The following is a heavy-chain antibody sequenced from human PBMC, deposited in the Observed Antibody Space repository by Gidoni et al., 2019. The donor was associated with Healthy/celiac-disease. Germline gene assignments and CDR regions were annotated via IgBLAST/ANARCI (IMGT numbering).Heavy chain of an antibody. D-gene: IGHD4-17*01. CDR3: AKSLDYGGKRLYYFDY. CDR2: ISGSGGST. J-gene: IGHJ4*02. Sequence: LEWVSAISGSGGSTYYADSVKGRFTISRDNSKNTLYLQMNSLRAEDTAVYYCAKSLDYGGKRLYYFDYWGQGTLVTVSS. V-gene: IGHV3-23*01.